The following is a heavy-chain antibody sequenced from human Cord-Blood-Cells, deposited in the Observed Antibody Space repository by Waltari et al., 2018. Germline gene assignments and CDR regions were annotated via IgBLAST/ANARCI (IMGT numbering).Heavy chain of an antibody. Sequence: QVQLQQSGPGLVKPSQTLSLTCAISGDSVSSNSAAWNWIRQSPSRGLEWLGRTYYRYKWYNDYAVSVKSRITINPDTSKIQFALQLNSVTPEDMAVYYCARDSVSDRSGWYYYYGMDVWGQGTTVTVSS. CDR1: GDSVSSNSAA. J-gene: IGHJ6*02. V-gene: IGHV6-1*01. D-gene: IGHD6-19*01. CDR2: TYYRYKWYN. CDR3: ARDSVSDRSGWYYYYGMDV.